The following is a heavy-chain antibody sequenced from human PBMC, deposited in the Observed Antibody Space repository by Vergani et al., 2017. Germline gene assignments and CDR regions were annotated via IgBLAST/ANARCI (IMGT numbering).Heavy chain of an antibody. CDR3: AGSQVGGYFDGGYGMDV. V-gene: IGHV1-69*02. J-gene: IGHJ6*02. CDR2: IIPILGLA. D-gene: IGHD3-9*01. Sequence: QVQLVQSGAEVKKPGSSVKVSCKASGGTFSSYTISWVRQAPGQGLEWMGRIIPILGLANYAQKFQGRVTITADKSTSTAYMELSSLRSEDTAVYYCAGSQVGGYFDGGYGMDVWGQGTTVTVSS. CDR1: GGTFSSYT.